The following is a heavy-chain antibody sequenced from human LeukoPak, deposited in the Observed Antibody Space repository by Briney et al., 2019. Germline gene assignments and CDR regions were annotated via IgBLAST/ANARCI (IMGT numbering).Heavy chain of an antibody. CDR2: INRSGST. D-gene: IGHD2-2*01. CDR1: GGSFSGYY. V-gene: IGHV4-34*01. CDR3: ARCPGIVVPAARGSLNWFDP. Sequence: SETLSLTCAVYGGSFSGYYLSWIRQPPGKGLEWIGEINRSGSTNYNPSLKSRVTISVDTSKNQFSLKLSSVTAADTAVYYCARCPGIVVPAARGSLNWFDPWGQGTLVTVSS. J-gene: IGHJ5*02.